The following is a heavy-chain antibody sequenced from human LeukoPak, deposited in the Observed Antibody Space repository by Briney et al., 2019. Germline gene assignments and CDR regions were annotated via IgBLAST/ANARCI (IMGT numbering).Heavy chain of an antibody. CDR3: ATGYDYHDSSGSFDY. V-gene: IGHV4-59*08. J-gene: IGHJ4*02. CDR1: GGSISSYY. CDR2: IYYSGST. D-gene: IGHD3-22*01. Sequence: SETLSLTCTISGGSISSYYWSWIRQPPGKGLEWIGYIYYSGSTNYNPSLKSRVTISVDTSKNQFSLKLSSVTAADTAVYYCATGYDYHDSSGSFDYWGQGTLVTVSS.